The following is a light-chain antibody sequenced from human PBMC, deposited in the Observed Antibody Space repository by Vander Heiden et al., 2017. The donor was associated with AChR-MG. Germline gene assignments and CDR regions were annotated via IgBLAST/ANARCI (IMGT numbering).Light chain of an antibody. CDR3: RQGLQTPLT. Sequence: DVVLTQSPLSLPVTPGEPVSISCRSSQSLLDSNGYNYLDWYLQKPGQSPQLLIYLGSNRASGVPDRFSGSGSGTDFTLKISRVEAEDVGIYYCRQGLQTPLTFGGGTKVEIK. V-gene: IGKV2-28*01. CDR2: LGS. CDR1: QSLLDSNGYNY. J-gene: IGKJ4*01.